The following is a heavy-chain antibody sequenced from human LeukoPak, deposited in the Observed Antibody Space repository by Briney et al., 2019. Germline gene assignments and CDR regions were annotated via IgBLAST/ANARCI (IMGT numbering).Heavy chain of an antibody. D-gene: IGHD2-15*01. V-gene: IGHV3-48*02. J-gene: IGHJ4*02. CDR2: ISSSSGTT. Sequence: GSLRLSCAASGFAFDIYSMNWVRQAPGKGLEWVSYISSSSGTTHYADSVKGRFTISRDNAKNSLYLQMNSLRDEDTAVYYCARPLRGSGGLLHEYWGQGTLVTVSS. CDR1: GFAFDIYS. CDR3: ARPLRGSGGLLHEY.